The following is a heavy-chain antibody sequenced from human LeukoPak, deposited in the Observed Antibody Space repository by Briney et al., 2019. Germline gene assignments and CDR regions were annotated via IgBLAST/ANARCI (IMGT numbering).Heavy chain of an antibody. CDR2: ISGSGGST. CDR3: AKVQWLTPDQPFDY. V-gene: IGHV3-23*01. J-gene: IGHJ4*02. Sequence: PGGSLRLSCTASGFTFGDYAMSWVRQAPGKGLEWVSAISGSGGSTYYADSVKGRFTISRDNSKNTLYLQMNSLRAEDTAVYYCAKVQWLTPDQPFDYWGQGTLVTVSS. D-gene: IGHD6-19*01. CDR1: GFTFGDYA.